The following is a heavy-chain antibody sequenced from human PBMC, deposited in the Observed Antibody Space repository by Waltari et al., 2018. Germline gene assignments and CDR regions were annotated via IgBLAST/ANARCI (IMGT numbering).Heavy chain of an antibody. CDR1: GGSISSYY. Sequence: QVQLQESGPGLVKPSETLSLTCTVSGGSISSYYWSWIRQPPGKGLEWIGYIYYSGSTNYNPSLKSRVTISVDTSKNHFSLKLSSVTAADTAVYYCARVRGQWLDIYYYYYMDVWGKGTTVTVSS. CDR3: ARVRGQWLDIYYYYYMDV. D-gene: IGHD6-19*01. CDR2: IYYSGST. V-gene: IGHV4-59*01. J-gene: IGHJ6*03.